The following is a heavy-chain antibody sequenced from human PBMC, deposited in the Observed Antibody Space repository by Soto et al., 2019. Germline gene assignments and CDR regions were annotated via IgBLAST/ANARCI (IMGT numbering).Heavy chain of an antibody. J-gene: IGHJ5*02. D-gene: IGHD3-10*01. Sequence: VQLLESGGGLVQPGGSLRLSCAASGFTFSSYAMSWVRQAPGKGLEWVSAISGSGGSTYYADSVKGRFTISRDNSKNTLYLQMNSLRAEDTAVYYCAKDRAYYYGSGSYYNYFSPWGQGTLVTVSS. CDR2: ISGSGGST. CDR1: GFTFSSYA. CDR3: AKDRAYYYGSGSYYNYFSP. V-gene: IGHV3-23*01.